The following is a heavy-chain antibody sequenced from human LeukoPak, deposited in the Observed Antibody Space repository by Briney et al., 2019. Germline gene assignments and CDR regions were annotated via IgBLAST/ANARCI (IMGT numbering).Heavy chain of an antibody. Sequence: GGSLRLSCAASGFTFSSYGMHWVRQAPGKGLEWVAVITYDGGNRYCADSVKGRFTTSRDNSQNTLFLQMNSLRAEDTAVYYCAKDRGSSSSAYGMDVWGQGTTVTVSS. V-gene: IGHV3-30*18. CDR2: ITYDGGNR. CDR1: GFTFSSYG. D-gene: IGHD6-13*01. CDR3: AKDRGSSSSAYGMDV. J-gene: IGHJ6*02.